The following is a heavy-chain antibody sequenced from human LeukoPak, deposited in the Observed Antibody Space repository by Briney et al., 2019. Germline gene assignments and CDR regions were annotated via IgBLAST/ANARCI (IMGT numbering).Heavy chain of an antibody. CDR1: GFTVSSNY. D-gene: IGHD6-6*01. CDR2: IYSGGST. CDR3: ARDDSSSSGGVYYYYYYMDV. Sequence: GGSLRLSCAASGFTVSSNYMSWVRQAPGKGLEWVSVIYSGGSTYYADSVKGRFTISRDNSKNTLYLQMNSLRAEDTAVYYCARDDSSSSGGVYYYYYYMDVWGKGTTVTVSS. J-gene: IGHJ6*03. V-gene: IGHV3-66*01.